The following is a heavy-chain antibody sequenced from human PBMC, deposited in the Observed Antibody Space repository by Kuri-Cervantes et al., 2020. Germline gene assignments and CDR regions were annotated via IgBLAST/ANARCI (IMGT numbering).Heavy chain of an antibody. CDR3: ARAGVAVAATLWD. V-gene: IGHV3-7*01. D-gene: IGHD6-19*01. J-gene: IGHJ4*02. Sequence: GESLKIYCAPSGFTFNGFWMSWVRLAPGKGLEWLAHVNQDGSEKYYADSVKGRFTISRDNAKNSLFLQMTSLRDEDTAIYYCARAGVAVAATLWDWGQGTLVTVSS. CDR2: VNQDGSEK. CDR1: GFTFNGFW.